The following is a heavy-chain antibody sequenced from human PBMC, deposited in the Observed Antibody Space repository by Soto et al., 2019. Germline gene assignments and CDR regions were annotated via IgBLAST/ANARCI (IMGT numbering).Heavy chain of an antibody. V-gene: IGHV1-18*01. Sequence: GAAVKGSWKGSGYTFTSYAISWVRQAPGQGLEWMGWISAYNGNTNYAQKLQGRVTMTTDTSTSTAYMELRSLRSDDTAVYYCAREMSYSSSWYPCFDPWGQGTLVNVSS. D-gene: IGHD6-13*01. CDR2: ISAYNGNT. CDR3: AREMSYSSSWYPCFDP. J-gene: IGHJ5*02. CDR1: GYTFTSYA.